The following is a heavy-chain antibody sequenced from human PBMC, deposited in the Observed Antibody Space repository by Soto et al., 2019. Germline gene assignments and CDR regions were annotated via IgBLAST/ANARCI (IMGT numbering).Heavy chain of an antibody. CDR2: ISYDGSNK. Sequence: PGGSLRLSCAASGFTFSSYAMHWVRQAPGKGLEWVAVISYDGSNKYYADSVKGRFTISRDNSKNTLYLQMNSLRAEDTAVYYCARGSLYIVVVPAAIPTNEWGSLFDTWGQGTLVTVSS. CDR3: ARGSLYIVVVPAAIPTNEWGSLFDT. V-gene: IGHV3-30-3*01. D-gene: IGHD2-2*02. J-gene: IGHJ5*02. CDR1: GFTFSSYA.